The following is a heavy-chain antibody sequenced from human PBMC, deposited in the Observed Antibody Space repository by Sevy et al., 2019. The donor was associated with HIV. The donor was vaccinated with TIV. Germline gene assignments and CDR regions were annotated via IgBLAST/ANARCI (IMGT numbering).Heavy chain of an antibody. D-gene: IGHD2-2*01. CDR3: AREGCSKPHDY. CDR1: GFTFSKYS. Sequence: GGSLRLSCVASGFTFSKYSMSWVRQTPGKGLEWVSTLAFACGRINYADSVKGRFTMSRDDFRNTFYLQTDSLRAEDTAIYYCAREGCSKPHDYWGQGTLVTVSS. J-gene: IGHJ4*02. V-gene: IGHV3-23*01. CDR2: LAFACGRI.